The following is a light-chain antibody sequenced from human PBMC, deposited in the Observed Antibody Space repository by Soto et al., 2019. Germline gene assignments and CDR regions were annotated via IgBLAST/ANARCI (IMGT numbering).Light chain of an antibody. J-gene: IGKJ4*01. CDR1: QSVSSN. Sequence: IVLTHSPGTLSLSPRERATLSCRASQSVSSNLAWYQQKPGQAPRLLIYGASTRATGIPARFSGSGSGTEFTLTISSLQPEDFATYYCQQANSFLPLTFGGGTNV. CDR3: QQANSFLPLT. V-gene: IGKV3-15*01. CDR2: GAS.